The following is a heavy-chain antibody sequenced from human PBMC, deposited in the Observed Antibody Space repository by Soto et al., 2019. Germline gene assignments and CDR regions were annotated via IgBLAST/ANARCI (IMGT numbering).Heavy chain of an antibody. D-gene: IGHD2-2*01. CDR2: IYYSGST. V-gene: IGHV4-31*03. Sequence: SETLSLTCTVSGGSISSGGYYWSWIRQHPGKGLEGIGYIYYSGSTYYNPSLKSRVTISVDTSKNQFSLKLSSVTAADTAVYYCARNVVPAAIGYNWFDPWGQGTLVTVSS. CDR1: GGSISSGGYY. CDR3: ARNVVPAAIGYNWFDP. J-gene: IGHJ5*02.